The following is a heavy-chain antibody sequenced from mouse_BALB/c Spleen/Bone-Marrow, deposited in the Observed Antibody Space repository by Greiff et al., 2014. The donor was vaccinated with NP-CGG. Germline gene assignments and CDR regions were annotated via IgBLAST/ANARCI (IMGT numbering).Heavy chain of an antibody. V-gene: IGHV1S81*02. D-gene: IGHD2-4*01. J-gene: IGHJ4*01. CDR2: INPSNGRT. CDR3: ARPYDYPYYYAMDY. Sequence: QVQLKQSGAELVKPGASVKLSCKASGYTFTSYWMHWVKQRPGQGLEWIGEINPSNGRTNYNEKFKSKATLTVDKSSSTAYMQLSSLTSEDSAVYYCARPYDYPYYYAMDYWGQGTSVTVSS. CDR1: GYTFTSYW.